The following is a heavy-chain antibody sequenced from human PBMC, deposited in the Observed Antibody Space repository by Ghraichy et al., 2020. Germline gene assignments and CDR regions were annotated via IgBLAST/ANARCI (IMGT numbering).Heavy chain of an antibody. J-gene: IGHJ4*02. CDR1: GFTFSSYW. V-gene: IGHV3-7*03. D-gene: IGHD1-26*01. CDR2: IKQDGSEK. CDR3: AQSGSYYGTLFDY. Sequence: GESLNISCAASGFTFSSYWMNWVRQAPGKGLEWVASIKQDGSEKYYVDSVKGRFTISRDNAKNSLYLQMNSLRAEDTAVYYCAQSGSYYGTLFDYWGQGTLVTVSS.